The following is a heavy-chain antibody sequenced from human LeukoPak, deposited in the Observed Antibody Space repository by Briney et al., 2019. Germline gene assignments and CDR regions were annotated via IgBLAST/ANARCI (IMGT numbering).Heavy chain of an antibody. J-gene: IGHJ3*01. Sequence: GGSLRLSCAASGFTVSNNYISWVRQAPGKGLEWVSVLYNSDSTYYADSVKGRFTISRDNSKNTMYLQMNSLRAEDTAIYYCARDPGIDALDVWGQGTMVTVSS. CDR1: GFTVSNNY. V-gene: IGHV3-53*01. D-gene: IGHD1-26*01. CDR3: ARDPGIDALDV. CDR2: LYNSDST.